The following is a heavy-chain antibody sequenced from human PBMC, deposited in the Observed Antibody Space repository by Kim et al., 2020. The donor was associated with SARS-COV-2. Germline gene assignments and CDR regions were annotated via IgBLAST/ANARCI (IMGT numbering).Heavy chain of an antibody. Sequence: SVKVSCKASGGTFSSYAISWVRQAPGQGLEWMGGIIPIFGTANYAQKFQGRVTITADESTSTAYMELSSLRSEDTAVYYCARDILGAHTPGFDYWGQGTLVTVSS. CDR1: GGTFSSYA. J-gene: IGHJ4*02. CDR3: ARDILGAHTPGFDY. V-gene: IGHV1-69*13. CDR2: IIPIFGTA.